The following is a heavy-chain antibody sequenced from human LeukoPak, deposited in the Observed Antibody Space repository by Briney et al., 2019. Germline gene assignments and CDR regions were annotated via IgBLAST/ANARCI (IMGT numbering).Heavy chain of an antibody. CDR2: INSDGSST. D-gene: IGHD3-22*01. CDR1: GFTFSTYW. Sequence: PGGSLRLSCAASGFTFSTYWMHWVRQAPGKGLVWVSRINSDGSSTSYADSVKGRFTISRDNAKNTLYLQMNSLRAEDTAVYYCASHFDSSGYSQSWGQGTLVTVSS. CDR3: ASHFDSSGYSQS. V-gene: IGHV3-74*01. J-gene: IGHJ4*02.